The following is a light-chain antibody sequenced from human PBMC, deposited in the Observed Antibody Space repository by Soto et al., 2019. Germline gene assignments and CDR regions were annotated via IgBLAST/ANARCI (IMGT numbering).Light chain of an antibody. J-gene: IGKJ2*01. CDR2: WAS. V-gene: IGKV4-1*01. CDR1: QSVLYSSNNKNY. Sequence: DIVMTQSPDSLAVSLGERATINCKSSQSVLYSSNNKNYLVWYQQKSGQPPKLLISWASTRESGVPDRFSGGGSGTDFTLTISCLQAEDVAVYYCHQYYSLPYTFGQGTKLEIK. CDR3: HQYYSLPYT.